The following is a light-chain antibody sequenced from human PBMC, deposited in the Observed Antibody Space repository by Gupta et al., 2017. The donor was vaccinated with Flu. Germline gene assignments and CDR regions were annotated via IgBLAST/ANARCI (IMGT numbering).Light chain of an antibody. CDR1: SSAVGAYNF. J-gene: IGLJ1*01. CDR3: SSYAGRNVA. V-gene: IGLV2-8*01. CDR2: EVN. Sequence: QSALTQPPSATGSPGQSVTISCTGTSSAVGAYNFVSWYQQHPGNAPKLMIYEVNKRPSGVPDRCSGSKSGNTASLTVSGVQAEDEADYYFSSYAGRNVAFGTGTTVTVL.